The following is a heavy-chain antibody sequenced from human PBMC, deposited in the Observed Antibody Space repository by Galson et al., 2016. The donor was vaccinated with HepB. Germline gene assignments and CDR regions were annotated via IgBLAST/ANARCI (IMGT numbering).Heavy chain of an antibody. V-gene: IGHV3-30*18. J-gene: IGHJ4*02. Sequence: SLRLSCAASGFAFNTYGMHWLRQAPGKGLEWVSAISYAATNKYYVDSVKGRFTISRDNSRNTVFLQMNSLRAEDTAIYYCAKDRSSEMVGATGYWGQGTLVIVSS. CDR3: AKDRSSEMVGATGY. D-gene: IGHD1-26*01. CDR2: ISYAATNK. CDR1: GFAFNTYG.